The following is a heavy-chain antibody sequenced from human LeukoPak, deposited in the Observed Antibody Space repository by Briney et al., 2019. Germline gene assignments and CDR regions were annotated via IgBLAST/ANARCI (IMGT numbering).Heavy chain of an antibody. Sequence: ASVKVSCKALGYTFTSYSVHWVRQAPGQGLEWMGWVSPDTGGTNYQQKFAGRVTMTRDTSSNTVYMELRRLRSDDTAVYYCARENWYSDYWGQGTLVTVSS. J-gene: IGHJ4*02. CDR1: GYTFTSYS. V-gene: IGHV1-2*02. D-gene: IGHD1-1*01. CDR2: VSPDTGGT. CDR3: ARENWYSDY.